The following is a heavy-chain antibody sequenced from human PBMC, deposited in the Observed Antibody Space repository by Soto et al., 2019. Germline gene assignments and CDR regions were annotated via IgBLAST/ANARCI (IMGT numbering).Heavy chain of an antibody. J-gene: IGHJ6*02. CDR3: ARDRVVVAAWGLYYYYGMDV. Sequence: SETLSLTCTVSGGSISSGDYYWSWIRQPPGKGLEWIGYIYYSGSTYYNPSLKSRVTISVDTSKNQFSLKLSSVTAADTAVYYCARDRVVVAAWGLYYYYGMDVWGQGTTVTVSS. CDR2: IYYSGST. CDR1: GGSISSGDYY. D-gene: IGHD2-15*01. V-gene: IGHV4-30-4*01.